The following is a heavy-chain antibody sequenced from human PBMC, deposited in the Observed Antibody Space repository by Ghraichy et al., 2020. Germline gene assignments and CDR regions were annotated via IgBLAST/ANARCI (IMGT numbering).Heavy chain of an antibody. D-gene: IGHD4-11*01. Sequence: LSLTCAASGLTFSRYGMHWVRQAPGKGLEWVAVIWYDGSKKYYADSVKGRFTISRDNSKNTLDLQMNSLRAEDTAVYYCARDSNPVLDYYFYGMDVWGQGTTVTVSS. CDR3: ARDSNPVLDYYFYGMDV. V-gene: IGHV3-33*01. J-gene: IGHJ6*02. CDR1: GLTFSRYG. CDR2: IWYDGSKK.